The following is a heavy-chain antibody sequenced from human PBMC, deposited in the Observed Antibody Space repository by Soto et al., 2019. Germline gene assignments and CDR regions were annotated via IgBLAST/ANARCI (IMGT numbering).Heavy chain of an antibody. J-gene: IGHJ6*02. V-gene: IGHV1-8*01. Sequence: QVQLVQSGAEVKKPGASVQVSCKTSGYTFTSYDINWVRQAPGQGLEWVGWMNTNSDDTRSAQKFRCRLTLTRDKSMRAVYMKLSNLRPDDTAVYYCAREWSAAGHFYGMDVWDQGTTVAVSS. CDR1: GYTFTSYD. CDR3: AREWSAAGHFYGMDV. D-gene: IGHD6-13*01. CDR2: MNTNSDDT.